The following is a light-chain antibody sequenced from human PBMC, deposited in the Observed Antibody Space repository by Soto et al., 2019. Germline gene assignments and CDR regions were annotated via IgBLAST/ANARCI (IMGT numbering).Light chain of an antibody. Sequence: EIVMTQSPATLSVSPGERATLSCRASQRIASNLAWYQQKPGQTPRLLIYDASTRATGVPTRFSGSGSGSDFTLTISSLQSEDFAVYYCQQYNSWPRTFGQGTKVEI. V-gene: IGKV3-15*01. J-gene: IGKJ1*01. CDR3: QQYNSWPRT. CDR1: QRIASN. CDR2: DAS.